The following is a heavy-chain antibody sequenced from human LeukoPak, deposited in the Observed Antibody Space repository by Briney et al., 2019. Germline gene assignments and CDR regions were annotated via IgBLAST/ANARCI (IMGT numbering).Heavy chain of an antibody. Sequence: TGGSLRLSCEASGFTFSRNGMHWVRQAPGKGLEWVAVISYDGSNKYYADSVKGRFTISRDNSKNTLYLQMNSLRAEDTAVYYCAKGITIFGVVDYFDYWDQGTLVTVSS. CDR2: ISYDGSNK. CDR1: GFTFSRNG. J-gene: IGHJ4*02. V-gene: IGHV3-30*18. CDR3: AKGITIFGVVDYFDY. D-gene: IGHD3-3*01.